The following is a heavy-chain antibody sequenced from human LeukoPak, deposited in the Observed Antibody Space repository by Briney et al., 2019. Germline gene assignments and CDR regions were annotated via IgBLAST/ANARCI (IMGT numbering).Heavy chain of an antibody. V-gene: IGHV3-64*01. J-gene: IGHJ4*02. Sequence: GGSLRLSCAASGFTFSSYAMHWVRQAPGKGLEYVSAISSNGGSTYYANSVKGRFTISRDNSKNTLYLQMGSLRAEDMAVYYCARRDGYNFNYWGQGTLVTVSS. CDR2: ISSNGGST. CDR3: ARRDGYNFNY. CDR1: GFTFSSYA. D-gene: IGHD5-24*01.